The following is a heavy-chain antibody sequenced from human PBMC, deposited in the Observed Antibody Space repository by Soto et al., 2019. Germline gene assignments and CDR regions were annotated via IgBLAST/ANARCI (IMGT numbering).Heavy chain of an antibody. CDR3: ARDLSGYGYDY. Sequence: QVQLVESGGGVVQPGRSLKLSCADSGFTFSSYAMHWVRKAPGKGLEWVAIISYDGTIKYYADSVKGRFTISRDNSKNTLYLQMNSLRAEDTAVYSCARDLSGYGYDYWGQGALVTVSS. J-gene: IGHJ4*02. CDR1: GFTFSSYA. CDR2: ISYDGTIK. D-gene: IGHD5-18*01. V-gene: IGHV3-30*04.